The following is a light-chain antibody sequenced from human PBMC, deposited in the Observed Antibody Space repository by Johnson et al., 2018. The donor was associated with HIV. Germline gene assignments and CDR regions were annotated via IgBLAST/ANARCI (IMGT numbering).Light chain of an antibody. V-gene: IGLV1-51*01. CDR1: GSNIGDNY. CDR2: DDI. Sequence: QSVLTQPPSVSAAPGQKVTISCSGIGSNIGDNYVSWYQHLPGTAPRLLIYDDIKRPSGIPDRFSGSKSGASATLGINGLQTGDAADYYCGTWDTSLRAYVFGTGTKVTVL. J-gene: IGLJ1*01. CDR3: GTWDTSLRAYV.